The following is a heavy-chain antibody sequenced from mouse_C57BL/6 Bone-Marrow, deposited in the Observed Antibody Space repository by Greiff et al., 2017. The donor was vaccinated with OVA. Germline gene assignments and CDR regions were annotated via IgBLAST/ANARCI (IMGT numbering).Heavy chain of an antibody. V-gene: IGHV1-69*01. CDR2: IDPSDSYT. J-gene: IGHJ2*01. CDR3: AREGPVTTGRDYFDY. CDR1: GYTFTSYW. Sequence: QVQLQQPGAELVMPGASVKLSCKASGYTFTSYWMHWVKQRPGQGLEWIGEIDPSDSYTNYNQKFKGKSTLTVDKSSSTAYMQLSSLTSEDSAVYYCAREGPVTTGRDYFDYWGQGTTLTVSS. D-gene: IGHD1-1*01.